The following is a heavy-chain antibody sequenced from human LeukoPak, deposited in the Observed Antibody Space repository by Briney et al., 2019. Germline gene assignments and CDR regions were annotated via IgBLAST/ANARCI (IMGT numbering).Heavy chain of an antibody. CDR1: GDSFSSHY. D-gene: IGHD4-17*01. CDR3: ARDLVTVTKGFDI. J-gene: IGHJ3*02. CDR2: ISYIGTT. V-gene: IGHV4-59*11. Sequence: SETLSLTCAVSGDSFSSHYWTWIRQPPGRGLEWIGYISYIGTTNYNPSLKSRVTISIDTSKNQFSLKLSSVTTADTAVYYCARDLVTVTKGFDIWGLGTMVSVSS.